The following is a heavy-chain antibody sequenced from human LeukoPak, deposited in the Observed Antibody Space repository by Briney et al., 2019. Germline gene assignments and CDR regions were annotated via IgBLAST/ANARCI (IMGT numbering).Heavy chain of an antibody. Sequence: PGGSLRLSCAASGFSFTNYWMSWVRQAPGKGLDWVANIKQDGSESAYVASVKGRFTISRDNANNFLYLQMNNLRVEDTAVYYCSRDNAAVPGGDYWGQGVLVTASS. J-gene: IGHJ4*02. CDR2: IKQDGSES. CDR1: GFSFTNYW. V-gene: IGHV3-7*01. CDR3: SRDNAAVPGGDY. D-gene: IGHD3-16*01.